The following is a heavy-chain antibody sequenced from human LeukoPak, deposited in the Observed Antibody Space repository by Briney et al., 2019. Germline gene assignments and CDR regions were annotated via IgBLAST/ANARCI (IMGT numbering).Heavy chain of an antibody. CDR2: IIGDGSST. J-gene: IGHJ4*02. CDR1: GFTFNNYW. V-gene: IGHV3-74*01. CDR3: AVGPLDY. Sequence: GGSLRLSCVASGFTFNNYWMHWVRQPPGKGLVWVSRIIGDGSSTNYADSVKGRFTISRDNAKNTLYLQMNSLTAEDSAVYYCAVGPLDYWGQGILVTVSS.